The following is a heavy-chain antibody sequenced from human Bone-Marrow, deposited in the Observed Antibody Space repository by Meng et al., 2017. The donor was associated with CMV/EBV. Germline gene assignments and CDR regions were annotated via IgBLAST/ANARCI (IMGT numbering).Heavy chain of an antibody. D-gene: IGHD2-2*01. CDR2: IYYSGST. CDR3: ARSYCSSTSCYANLFDY. J-gene: IGHJ4*02. V-gene: IGHV4-59*01. CDR1: GGSISSYY. Sequence: ESLKISCTVSGGSISSYYWSWIRQPPGKGLEWIGYIYYSGSTNYNPSLKSRVTISVDTSKNQFSLKLSSVTAADTAVYYCARSYCSSTSCYANLFDYWGQGTLVTGSS.